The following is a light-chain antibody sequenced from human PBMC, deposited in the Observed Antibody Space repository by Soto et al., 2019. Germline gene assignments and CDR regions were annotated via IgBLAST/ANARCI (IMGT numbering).Light chain of an antibody. CDR2: GAS. J-gene: IGKJ5*01. Sequence: EIVLTQSPGTLSLSPGERATLSCRASQSVSSSYLAWYQQKPGQAPRLLIYGASGRATGIPDRFSVSGSGTDFTLTLSRLEPEDYAVYYCQQYGSSPPVTFDQGTRLEIK. CDR1: QSVSSSY. CDR3: QQYGSSPPVT. V-gene: IGKV3-20*01.